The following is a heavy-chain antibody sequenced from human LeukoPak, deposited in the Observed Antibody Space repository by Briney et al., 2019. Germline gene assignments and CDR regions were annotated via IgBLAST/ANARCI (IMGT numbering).Heavy chain of an antibody. D-gene: IGHD3-10*01. J-gene: IGHJ4*02. CDR2: INPSGGST. Sequence: GASMKVSCKASGYTFTGYYMHWVRQAPGQGLEWMGWINPSGGSTSYAQKFQGRVTMTRDTSTSTVYMELSSLRSEDTAVYYCAREGLSLGGYWGQGTLVTVSS. CDR1: GYTFTGYY. CDR3: AREGLSLGGY. V-gene: IGHV1-46*01.